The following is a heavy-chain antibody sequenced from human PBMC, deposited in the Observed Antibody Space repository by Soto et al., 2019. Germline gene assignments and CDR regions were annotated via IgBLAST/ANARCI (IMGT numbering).Heavy chain of an antibody. CDR3: VRLTWADYGGIFDP. J-gene: IGHJ5*02. D-gene: IGHD4-17*01. CDR2: IYYSGST. CDR1: GGSISSGDYY. V-gene: IGHV4-30-4*02. Sequence: SETLSLTCTVSGGSISSGDYYWSWIRQPPGKGLEWIGYIYYSGSTYYNPSLKSRVTISVDTSKNQFSLKLSSVTAADTAVYYCVRLTWADYGGIFDPWGQGTLVTVSS.